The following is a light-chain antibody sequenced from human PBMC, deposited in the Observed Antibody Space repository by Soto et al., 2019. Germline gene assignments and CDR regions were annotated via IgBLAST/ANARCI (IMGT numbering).Light chain of an antibody. Sequence: LTQPASVSGSPGQSITISCTGSTSDIGGYNYVSWYQQHPGKAPKLLIYDVGYRPSGISDRFSGSKSGNTASLTISGLQPEDEADYYCSSYGASSTLFGGGTKVTVL. CDR1: TSDIGGYNY. CDR2: DVG. CDR3: SSYGASSTL. J-gene: IGLJ2*01. V-gene: IGLV2-14*03.